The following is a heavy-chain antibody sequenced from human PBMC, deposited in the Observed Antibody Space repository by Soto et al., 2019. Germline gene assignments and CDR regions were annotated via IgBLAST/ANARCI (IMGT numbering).Heavy chain of an antibody. CDR2: IYHSGTA. CDR1: GGSISSGGYY. V-gene: IGHV4-31*03. D-gene: IGHD2-15*01. CDR3: ARGRRYFASSGDPGWFDP. J-gene: IGHJ5*02. Sequence: QVQLQESGPGLVKPSQTLSLTCTVSGGSISSGGYYWGWVRQHPEKGLEWIGFIYHSGTAYHNPSLNSRISISVDTSKNQFSLNLNSVTAAYTSVYYCARGRRYFASSGDPGWFDPWGQGTLVTVSS.